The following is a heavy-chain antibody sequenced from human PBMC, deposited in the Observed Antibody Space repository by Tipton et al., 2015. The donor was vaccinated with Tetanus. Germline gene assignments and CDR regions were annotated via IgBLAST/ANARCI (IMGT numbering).Heavy chain of an antibody. Sequence: QVQLVQSGAEVKKPGASVKVSCKASGYTFTRYGLTWVRQAPGQGPEWMGWISGYNGNTNYAPKFQGRVTMTTDTTTNTAYMELRSLRSDDTAVYYCARDYFGSGSNSYFDYWGQGSQVSVSS. CDR1: GYTFTRYG. CDR2: ISGYNGNT. J-gene: IGHJ4*02. V-gene: IGHV1-18*01. CDR3: ARDYFGSGSNSYFDY. D-gene: IGHD3-10*01.